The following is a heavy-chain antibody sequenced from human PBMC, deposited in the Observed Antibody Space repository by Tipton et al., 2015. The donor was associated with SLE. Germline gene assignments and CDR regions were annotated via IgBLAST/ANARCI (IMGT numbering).Heavy chain of an antibody. V-gene: IGHV4-31*03. D-gene: IGHD2-21*01. CDR3: ARDCGGGDCDDYYYGMDV. J-gene: IGHJ6*02. CDR2: IYYSGST. Sequence: TLSLTCTVSGGSISSGGYYWSWIRPHPGKGLEWIGYIYYSGSTYYNPSLKSRVTISVDTSKNQFSLKLSSVTAADTAVYYCARDCGGGDCDDYYYGMDVWGQGTTVTVSS. CDR1: GGSISSGGYY.